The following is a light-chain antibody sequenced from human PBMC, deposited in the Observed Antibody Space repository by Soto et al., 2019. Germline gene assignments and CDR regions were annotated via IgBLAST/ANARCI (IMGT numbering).Light chain of an antibody. CDR3: QQYGSSPWT. V-gene: IGKV3-20*01. CDR2: GAS. CDR1: QSVSSSY. Sequence: EIVLTQSPGTLSLSPGERATLSCRASQSVSSSYLAWYQQKPGQAPRLLIYGASSRATGIPDRFIGSGSGTDFTLTISRLEPEDFAVYYCQQYGSSPWTFGQGTKLEIK. J-gene: IGKJ1*01.